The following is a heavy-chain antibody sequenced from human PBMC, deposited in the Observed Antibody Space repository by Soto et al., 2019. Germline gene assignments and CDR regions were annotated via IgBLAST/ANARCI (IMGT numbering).Heavy chain of an antibody. CDR3: AKVDVLRFLEWLFAFDY. CDR2: ISGSGGST. CDR1: GFTFSSYA. V-gene: IGHV3-23*01. Sequence: GGSLRLSCAASGFTFSSYAMSWVRQAPGKGLEWVSAISGSGGSTYYADSVKGRFTISRDNSKSTLYLQMNSLRAEDTAVYYCAKVDVLRFLEWLFAFDYWGQGTLVTVSS. D-gene: IGHD3-3*01. J-gene: IGHJ4*02.